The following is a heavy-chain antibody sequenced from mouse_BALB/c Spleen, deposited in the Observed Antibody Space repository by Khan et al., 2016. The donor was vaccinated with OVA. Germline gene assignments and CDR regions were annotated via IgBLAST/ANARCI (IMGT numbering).Heavy chain of an antibody. CDR2: INPSNGYT. Sequence: QVQLKQSGAELARPGASVKMSCKASGYTFTSYTIHWIKKRPGQGLEWIGYINPSNGYTNYNQKFKDKATLTTAKSSTTAYLQLSSLTSDDSAVYSCVRDGAYHRNDGWFAYWGQGTLVTVVA. CDR3: VRDGAYHRNDGWFAY. J-gene: IGHJ3*01. V-gene: IGHV1-4*01. D-gene: IGHD2-14*01. CDR1: GYTFTSYT.